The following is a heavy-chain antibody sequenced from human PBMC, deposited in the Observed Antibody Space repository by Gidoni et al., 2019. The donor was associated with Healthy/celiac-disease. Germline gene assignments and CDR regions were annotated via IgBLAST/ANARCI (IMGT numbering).Heavy chain of an antibody. J-gene: IGHJ6*03. CDR2: INHSGST. CDR3: ARARQTPRVASTYYMDV. D-gene: IGHD3-3*01. V-gene: IGHV4-34*01. CDR1: GRSFSGCY. Sequence: QVQLQQWGAGLLKPSETLSPPCAGYGRSFSGCYGSWIRQPPGKGLEWLGEINHSGSTNYNPSLKSRVTISVDTSKNQFSLKLSSVTAADTAVYYCARARQTPRVASTYYMDVWGKGTTVTVSS.